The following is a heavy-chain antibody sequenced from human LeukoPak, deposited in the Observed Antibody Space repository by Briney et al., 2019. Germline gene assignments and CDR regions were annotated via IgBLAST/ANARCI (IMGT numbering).Heavy chain of an antibody. CDR3: AKDVGHGGNPGAVDY. CDR1: GFSVSPAY. D-gene: IGHD4-23*01. CDR2: IYSDTEI. J-gene: IGHJ4*02. Sequence: GGSLRLSCTASGFSVSPAYMTWVRQAPGKGLEWVSSIYSDTEIHYADSVRARFSVSRDSSKNTLYLQMNSLRAEDTAVYYCAKDVGHGGNPGAVDYWGQGTLVTVSS. V-gene: IGHV3-66*01.